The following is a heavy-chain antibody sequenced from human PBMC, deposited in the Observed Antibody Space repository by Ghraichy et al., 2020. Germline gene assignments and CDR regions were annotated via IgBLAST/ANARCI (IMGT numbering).Heavy chain of an antibody. V-gene: IGHV1-3*01. CDR2: INAGNGNT. J-gene: IGHJ3*02. CDR3: ASGLLTGTITGRRKMDDAFDI. Sequence: ASVKVSCKASGYTFTSYAMHWVRQAPGQRLEWMGWINAGNGNTKYSQKFQGRVTITRDTSASTAYMELSSLRSEDTAVYYCASGLLTGTITGRRKMDDAFDIWGQGTMVTVSS. CDR1: GYTFTSYA. D-gene: IGHD1-20*01.